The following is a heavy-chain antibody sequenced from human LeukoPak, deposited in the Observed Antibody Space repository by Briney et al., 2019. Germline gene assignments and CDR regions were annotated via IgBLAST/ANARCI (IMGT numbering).Heavy chain of an antibody. V-gene: IGHV3-23*01. CDR3: ARQLGYCSGGSCYFDY. D-gene: IGHD2-15*01. CDR2: ISGDGGGT. J-gene: IGHJ4*02. CDR1: GFAFSSYA. Sequence: GGSLRLSCAASGFAFSSYAMSWVRQAPGKGLEWVSAISGDGGGTYYADSVKGRFTVSRDNSKNTLYLQMNSLRAEDTALYYCARQLGYCSGGSCYFDYWGQGTLVTVSS.